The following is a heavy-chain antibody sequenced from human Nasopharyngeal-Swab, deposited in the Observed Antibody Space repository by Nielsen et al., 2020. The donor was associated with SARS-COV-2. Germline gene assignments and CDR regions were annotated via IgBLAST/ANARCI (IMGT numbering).Heavy chain of an antibody. CDR2: VSHSGAT. CDR3: VRGYRTWTFLSSYYYYHMDV. J-gene: IGHJ6*03. V-gene: IGHV4-34*01. D-gene: IGHD3/OR15-3a*01. CDR1: GGSFSNNY. Sequence: SETLSLTCAVFGGSFSNNYWNWVRQSPGKGLEWIGEVSHSGATSYKSSLQSRVTISVDTSKNQFSLNLRSVTAADTAVYYCVRGYRTWTFLSSYYYYHMDVWSQGTTVTVSS.